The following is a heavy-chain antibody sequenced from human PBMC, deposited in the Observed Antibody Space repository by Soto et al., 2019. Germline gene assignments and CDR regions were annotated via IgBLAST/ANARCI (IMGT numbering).Heavy chain of an antibody. Sequence: GGSLRLSCAASGFTVSNIYMSWVRQAPGKGLEWVSVIYSGGSTYYADSVKGRFTISRDNSKNTLYLQMNSLRAEDTAVYYCARSAEGYYDSSGYYYVWGQGTLVTVSS. CDR3: ARSAEGYYDSSGYYYV. CDR1: GFTVSNIY. CDR2: IYSGGST. D-gene: IGHD3-22*01. J-gene: IGHJ4*02. V-gene: IGHV3-53*01.